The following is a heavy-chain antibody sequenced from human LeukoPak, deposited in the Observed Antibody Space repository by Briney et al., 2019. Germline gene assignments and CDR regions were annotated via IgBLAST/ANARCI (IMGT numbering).Heavy chain of an antibody. CDR3: ARHPDYYGSGRHFDY. V-gene: IGHV5-51*01. CDR2: IYPGDSDT. J-gene: IGHJ4*02. Sequence: GESLKISCKGSGYSLTSYWIGWVRQMPGKGLEWMGIIYPGDSDTRYSPSFQGQVTISADKSISTAYLQWSSLKASDTAMYYCARHPDYYGSGRHFDYWGQGTLVTVSS. D-gene: IGHD3-10*01. CDR1: GYSLTSYW.